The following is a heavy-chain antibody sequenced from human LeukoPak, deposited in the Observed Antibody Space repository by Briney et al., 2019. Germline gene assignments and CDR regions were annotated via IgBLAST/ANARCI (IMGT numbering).Heavy chain of an antibody. V-gene: IGHV1-18*01. Sequence: ASVKVSCKASGYTFTSYGISWVRQAPGQGLEWMGWISAYNGNANYAQKLQGRVTMNTDTSTSTAYMELRSLRSDDTAVYYCARGHPNPWLERSYYFDYWGQGTLVTVSS. CDR2: ISAYNGNA. CDR1: GYTFTSYG. J-gene: IGHJ4*02. CDR3: ARGHPNPWLERSYYFDY. D-gene: IGHD3-22*01.